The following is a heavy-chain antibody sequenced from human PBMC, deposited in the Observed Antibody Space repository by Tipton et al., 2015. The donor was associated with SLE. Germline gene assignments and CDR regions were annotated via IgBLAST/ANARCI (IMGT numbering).Heavy chain of an antibody. D-gene: IGHD1-1*01. V-gene: IGHV4-39*02. Sequence: TLSLTCTVSGGYLNSYLYYWCWIRQPPGKGLEWVGTISYTGSTYYSPSLKRRVTISFDASKNHFSLSLNSVTAADTAVYYCVRDNWDFNWYDPWGQGTLVTVPS. CDR1: GGYLNSYLYY. CDR3: VRDNWDFNWYDP. CDR2: ISYTGST. J-gene: IGHJ5*02.